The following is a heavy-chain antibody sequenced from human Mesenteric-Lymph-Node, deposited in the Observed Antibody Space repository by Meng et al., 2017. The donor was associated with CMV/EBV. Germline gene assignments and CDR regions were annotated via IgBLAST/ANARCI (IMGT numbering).Heavy chain of an antibody. CDR1: GFTFSDSY. J-gene: IGHJ4*02. Sequence: GESLKISCAASGFTFSDSYMSWIRQAPGKGLEWVSYISTGGSTIYYADSVKGRFTVSRDNAKNSLYLQMNSLRAEDTAVYYCAKAQARWADYGGWGQGTLVTVSS. CDR2: ISTGGSTI. CDR3: AKAQARWADYGG. D-gene: IGHD4/OR15-4a*01. V-gene: IGHV3-11*01.